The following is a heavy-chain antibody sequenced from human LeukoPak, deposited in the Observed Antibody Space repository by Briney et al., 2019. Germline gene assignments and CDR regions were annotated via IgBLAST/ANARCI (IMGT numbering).Heavy chain of an antibody. CDR3: ARMDSGGYGTYFDY. CDR2: IYYSGST. CDR1: GYSISSSNW. V-gene: IGHV4-28*01. D-gene: IGHD5-12*01. Sequence: RTSDNLSLTCAVSGYSISSSNWWGWIRQPPGKGLEWIGYIYYSGSTYYNPSLKSRVTMSVDTSKNQFSLKLSSVTAVDTAVHYCARMDSGGYGTYFDYWGQGTLVTVSS. J-gene: IGHJ4*02.